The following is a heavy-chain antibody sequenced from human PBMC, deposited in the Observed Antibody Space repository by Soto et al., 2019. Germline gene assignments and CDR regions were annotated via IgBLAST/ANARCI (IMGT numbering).Heavy chain of an antibody. Sequence: QVQLQESGPGLVRPSETLSLTCCISGCSISGYHLYWIRQPTGKGVVFIGYFHNSGNPKYSYSLKSRVTISVDRSEKQPSLKLTSVTAADTSVYWCARDPVDGYAFFDRWGQGALVTVSS. CDR3: ARDPVDGYAFFDR. V-gene: IGHV4-59*01. CDR2: FHNSGNP. D-gene: IGHD5-12*01. CDR1: GCSISGYH. J-gene: IGHJ5*02.